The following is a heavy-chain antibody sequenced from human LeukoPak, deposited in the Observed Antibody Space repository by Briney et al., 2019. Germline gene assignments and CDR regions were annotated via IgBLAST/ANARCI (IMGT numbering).Heavy chain of an antibody. V-gene: IGHV3-7*01. CDR2: IKVDGSEK. CDR3: ARVSRCSGGSCYREYNANFDY. Sequence: PGGSLRLSCAASGFSFSNYWMSWVRQAPGKGLEWVANIKVDGSEKYYVDSVKGRFTISRDNVKNSLYLQMNSLRAEDTAVYYCARVSRCSGGSCYREYNANFDYWGQGTLVTVSS. J-gene: IGHJ4*02. CDR1: GFSFSNYW. D-gene: IGHD2-15*01.